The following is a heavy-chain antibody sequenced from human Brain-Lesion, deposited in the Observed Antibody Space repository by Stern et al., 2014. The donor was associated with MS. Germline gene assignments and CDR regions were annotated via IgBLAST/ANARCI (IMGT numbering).Heavy chain of an antibody. CDR1: GGSISSGSDY. CDR3: ASGYRIFDY. J-gene: IGHJ4*02. V-gene: IGHV4-61*02. D-gene: IGHD5-18*01. CDR2: IHPSGSA. Sequence: VHLVESGPGLVKPSQTLSLTCNVPGGSISSGSDYWSWLRQPVGKGLQWIGRIHPSGSAYYTPSLKSRVTISTDTSKNQFSLELTSATAADTAIYYCASGYRIFDYWGQGILVTVSS.